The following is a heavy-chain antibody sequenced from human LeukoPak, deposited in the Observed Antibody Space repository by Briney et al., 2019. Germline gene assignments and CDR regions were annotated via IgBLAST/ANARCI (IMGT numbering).Heavy chain of an antibody. J-gene: IGHJ4*02. CDR1: GFTFSSYS. CDR3: AKRGRDYGSGSPPDY. CDR2: ISSSSSYI. V-gene: IGHV3-21*04. D-gene: IGHD3-10*01. Sequence: GGSLRLSCAASGFTFSSYSMNWDRQAPGKGLEWVSSISSSSSYIYYADSVKGRFTISRDNAKNSLYLQMNSLRAEDTAVYYCAKRGRDYGSGSPPDYWGQGTLVTVSS.